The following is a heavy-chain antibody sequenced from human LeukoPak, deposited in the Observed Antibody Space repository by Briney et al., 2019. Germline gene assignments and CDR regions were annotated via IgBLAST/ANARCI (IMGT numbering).Heavy chain of an antibody. D-gene: IGHD1-7*01. CDR1: GFTFSSYA. Sequence: GGSLRLSCAASGFTFSSYAMNWVRQAPGKGLEWISSISGSGDNTYYADSVKGRFTISRDNSKNTLYLQMNSLRAEDTAVYYCAKVVSSRTSTPFDPWGQGTLVTVSS. CDR2: ISGSGDNT. J-gene: IGHJ5*02. V-gene: IGHV3-23*01. CDR3: AKVVSSRTSTPFDP.